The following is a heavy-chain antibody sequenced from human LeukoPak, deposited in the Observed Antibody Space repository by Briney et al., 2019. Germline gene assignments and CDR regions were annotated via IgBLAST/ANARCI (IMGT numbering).Heavy chain of an antibody. Sequence: PGGSLRLSCAASGLTFSNHAVGWVRQAPGKGLEWISEISGSGGSTYYADSVKGRFTISRDNSKNTLYLQMNSLRAEDTAVYYCTRELFDFDYWGQGTLVTVSS. J-gene: IGHJ4*02. V-gene: IGHV3-23*01. D-gene: IGHD3-10*01. CDR1: GLTFSNHA. CDR3: TRELFDFDY. CDR2: ISGSGGST.